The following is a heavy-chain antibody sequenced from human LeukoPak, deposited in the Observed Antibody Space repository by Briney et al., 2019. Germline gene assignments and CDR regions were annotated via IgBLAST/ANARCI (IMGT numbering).Heavy chain of an antibody. CDR2: ISDSGDYT. Sequence: GGSLTLSCAVSGFTFSSYAMSWVRQAPGQGLEGVSVISDSGDYTSYADSVRGRFTISRDNSRNTLYLQMISLRPEDTAVYYFAKEISYSSGWYDYWGQGTLVTVSS. D-gene: IGHD6-19*01. J-gene: IGHJ4*02. V-gene: IGHV3-23*01. CDR1: GFTFSSYA. CDR3: AKEISYSSGWYDY.